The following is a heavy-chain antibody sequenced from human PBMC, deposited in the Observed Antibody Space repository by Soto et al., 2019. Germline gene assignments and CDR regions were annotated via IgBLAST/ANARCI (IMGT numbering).Heavy chain of an antibody. CDR3: AKDRLWFGRATEDY. Sequence: GASLRLSCAGSGFLFRSFAMSWVRQTPGKGLEWVSGISDTGHTYYADSVMGRFTISRDNSENTLYLQMTALRAEDTATYFCAKDRLWFGRATEDYWGQGILVTVSS. J-gene: IGHJ4*02. V-gene: IGHV3-23*01. D-gene: IGHD3-10*01. CDR2: ISDTGHT. CDR1: GFLFRSFA.